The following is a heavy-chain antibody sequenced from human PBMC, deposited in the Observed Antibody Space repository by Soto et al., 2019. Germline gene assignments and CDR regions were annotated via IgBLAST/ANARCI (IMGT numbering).Heavy chain of an antibody. Sequence: TLSLTCTVSGGSISSGGYYWSWIRQHPGKGLEWIGYIYYSGSTYYNPSLKSRVTISVDTSKNQFSLKLSSVTAADTAVYYCARLLTDIVVVPAAMPHYYYFDYWGQGTLVTVSS. D-gene: IGHD2-2*01. CDR1: GGSISSGGYY. CDR3: ARLLTDIVVVPAAMPHYYYFDY. V-gene: IGHV4-31*03. CDR2: IYYSGST. J-gene: IGHJ4*02.